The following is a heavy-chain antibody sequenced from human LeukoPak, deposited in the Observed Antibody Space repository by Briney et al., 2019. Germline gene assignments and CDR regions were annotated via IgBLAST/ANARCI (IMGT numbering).Heavy chain of an antibody. Sequence: PGGSLRLSCAASGFTFSSYWMHWVRQAPGKGLVWVSRINTDESSTTYADSVKGRFTISRDNAKNTLYLQMNSPRADDTAVYYCARDSWGIAEAGTKGDFDYWGQGTLVTVSS. J-gene: IGHJ4*02. D-gene: IGHD6-19*01. CDR1: GFTFSSYW. V-gene: IGHV3-74*01. CDR3: ARDSWGIAEAGTKGDFDY. CDR2: INTDESST.